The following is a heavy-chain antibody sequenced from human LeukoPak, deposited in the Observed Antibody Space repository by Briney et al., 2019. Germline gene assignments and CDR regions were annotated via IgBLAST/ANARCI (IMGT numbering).Heavy chain of an antibody. CDR1: GGSISSGGYY. J-gene: IGHJ4*02. D-gene: IGHD6-13*01. CDR3: VMAVAGYFDY. V-gene: IGHV4-30-2*01. Sequence: SQTLSLTCTVSGGSISSGGYYWSWIRQPPGKGLEWIGYINHSGSTNYNPSLKSRVTISVDTSKNQFSLKLSSVTAADTAVYYCVMAVAGYFDYWGQGTLVTVSS. CDR2: INHSGST.